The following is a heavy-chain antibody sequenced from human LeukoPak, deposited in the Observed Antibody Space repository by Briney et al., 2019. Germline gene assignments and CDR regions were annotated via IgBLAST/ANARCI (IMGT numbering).Heavy chain of an antibody. CDR1: GFTFSSYG. J-gene: IGHJ6*03. Sequence: GGSLRLSCAASGFTFSSYGMHWVRQAPGKGLEWVAVIWYDGSNKYYADSVKGRFTISRDNSKNTLYLQMNSLRAEDTAVYYCARGESTPNYKDVWGKGTTVTVSS. CDR2: IWYDGSNK. V-gene: IGHV3-33*01. CDR3: ARGESTPNYKDV.